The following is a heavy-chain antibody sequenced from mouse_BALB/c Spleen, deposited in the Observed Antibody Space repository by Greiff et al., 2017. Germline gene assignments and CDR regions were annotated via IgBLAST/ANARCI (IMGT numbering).Heavy chain of an antibody. CDR1: GFTFSSYT. V-gene: IGHV5-12-2*01. CDR3: ARHYYGSMDY. D-gene: IGHD1-1*01. CDR2: ISNGGGST. J-gene: IGHJ4*01. Sequence: EVKVEESGGGLVQPGGSLKLSCAASGFTFSSYTMSWVRQTPEKRLEWVAYISNGGGSTYYPDTVKGRFTISRDNAKNTLYLQMSSLKSEDTAMYYCARHYYGSMDYWGQGTSVTVSS.